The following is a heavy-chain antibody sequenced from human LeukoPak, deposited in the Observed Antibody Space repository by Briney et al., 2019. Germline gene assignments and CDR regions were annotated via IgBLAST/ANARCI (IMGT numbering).Heavy chain of an antibody. CDR1: GFTFSSYA. J-gene: IGHJ4*02. CDR2: ISYDGTNK. Sequence: GGSLRLPCAASGFTFSSYAMHWVRQAAGKGLEWVAIISYDGTNKDYADSVKGRFTISRDNSKNTLYLQMNSLRTEDTAVYYCARGSWRLVRGAASFEFWGQGALVTVSS. D-gene: IGHD3-10*01. V-gene: IGHV3-30-3*01. CDR3: ARGSWRLVRGAASFEF.